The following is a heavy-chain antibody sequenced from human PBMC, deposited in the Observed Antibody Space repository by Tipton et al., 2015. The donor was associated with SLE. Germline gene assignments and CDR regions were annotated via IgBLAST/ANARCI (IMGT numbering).Heavy chain of an antibody. CDR2: ISWDGGST. Sequence: SLRLSCAASGFTFDDYAMHWARQAPGKGLEWVSLISWDGGSTYYADSVKGRFTISRDNSKNSLYLQMNSLRAEDTALYYCAKHRGTGGWYGGFDYGGQGTLVTVSS. V-gene: IGHV3-43D*04. CDR3: AKHRGTGGWYGGFDY. J-gene: IGHJ4*02. D-gene: IGHD6-19*01. CDR1: GFTFDDYA.